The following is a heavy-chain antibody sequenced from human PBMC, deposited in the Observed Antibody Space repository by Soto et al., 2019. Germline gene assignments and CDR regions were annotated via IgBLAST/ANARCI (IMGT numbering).Heavy chain of an antibody. D-gene: IGHD3-9*01. CDR2: INHSEYT. Sequence: SETLSLICAVYGGSFSGYYWTWIRQPPGTGLEWIGEINHSEYTDYNPSLKSRVTISVDMSRDQFSLQLKSVTAADTAVYYCARHRDYDILTNYRKYYFDYWGQGALVTVSS. V-gene: IGHV4-34*01. CDR3: ARHRDYDILTNYRKYYFDY. J-gene: IGHJ4*02. CDR1: GGSFSGYY.